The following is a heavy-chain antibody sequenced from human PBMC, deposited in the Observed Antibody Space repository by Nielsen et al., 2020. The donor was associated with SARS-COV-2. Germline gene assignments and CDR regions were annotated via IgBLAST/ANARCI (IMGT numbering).Heavy chain of an antibody. CDR1: EFTLSDYY. V-gene: IGHV3-11*05. J-gene: IGHJ6*02. Sequence: GGSLRLSCAASEFTLSDYYMNWIRQAPGKGLEWGSSISSSSTYTNYADSVRGRFTISRDNAKNSLYLQMNSLRAEDTALYYCARASYYGSESAPYYYFGLDVWGQGTTVTVSS. D-gene: IGHD3-10*01. CDR2: ISSSSTYT. CDR3: ARASYYGSESAPYYYFGLDV.